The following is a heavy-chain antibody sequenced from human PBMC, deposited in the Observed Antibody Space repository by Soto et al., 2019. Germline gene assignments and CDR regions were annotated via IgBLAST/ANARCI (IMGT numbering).Heavy chain of an antibody. Sequence: VKVSCKASGGTFSSYAISWVRQAPGQGLEWMGGIIPIFGTANYAQKFQGRVTITADKSTSTAYMELSSLRSEDTAVYYCARDDIAAAGTLSPSDYWGQGTLVTVSS. D-gene: IGHD6-13*01. CDR1: GGTFSSYA. J-gene: IGHJ4*02. CDR2: IIPIFGTA. V-gene: IGHV1-69*06. CDR3: ARDDIAAAGTLSPSDY.